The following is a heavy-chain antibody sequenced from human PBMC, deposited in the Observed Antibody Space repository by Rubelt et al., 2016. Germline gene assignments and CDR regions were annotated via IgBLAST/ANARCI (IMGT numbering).Heavy chain of an antibody. Sequence: SWVRQAPGKGLEWVSVIYSGGSTYYADSVKGRFTISRDNSKNTLYLQMNSLRAEDTAVYYCARSTTVTINFDYWGQGTLVTVSS. D-gene: IGHD4-17*01. J-gene: IGHJ4*02. CDR2: IYSGGST. CDR3: ARSTTVTINFDY. V-gene: IGHV3-53*01.